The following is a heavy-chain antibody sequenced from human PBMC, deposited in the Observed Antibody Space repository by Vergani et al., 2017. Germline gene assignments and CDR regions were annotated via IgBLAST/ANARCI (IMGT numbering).Heavy chain of an antibody. J-gene: IGHJ4*02. V-gene: IGHV1-18*04. CDR1: GYTFNRYG. D-gene: IGHD6-19*01. CDR3: ARDDSAIAVAADYFDY. CDR2: INSQNGQT. Sequence: QVQLVQSEAEVKKPGASVKVSCKTSGYTFNRYGISWVRLAPGQGLEWMGWINSQNGQTYYAQRLQGRVTMTTDTSTSTAYMELRSLKFDDTAVYYCARDDSAIAVAADYFDYWGQGTLVTVSS.